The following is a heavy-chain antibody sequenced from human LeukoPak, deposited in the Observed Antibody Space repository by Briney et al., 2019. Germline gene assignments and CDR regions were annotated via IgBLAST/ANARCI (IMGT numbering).Heavy chain of an antibody. V-gene: IGHV3-23*01. D-gene: IGHD6-19*01. CDR3: AKDVVPDSGWDLDY. CDR2: IYPSGDST. CDR1: GFTFSTYS. Sequence: PGGSLRLSCAASGFTFSTYSMTWVRQGPGKGLEWVSSIYPSGDSTFYADSVKGRFTISIDNSKNTLYLQMSSLRTEDTAIYYCAKDVVPDSGWDLDYWGQGTLVTVSA. J-gene: IGHJ4*02.